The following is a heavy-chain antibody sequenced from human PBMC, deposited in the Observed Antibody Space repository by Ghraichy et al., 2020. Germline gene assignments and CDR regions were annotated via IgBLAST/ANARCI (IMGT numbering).Heavy chain of an antibody. CDR2: IYYSGST. D-gene: IGHD5-18*01. V-gene: IGHV4-59*01. CDR3: ARVFPGYSYGPTPFYGMDV. J-gene: IGHJ6*02. CDR1: GGSISSYY. Sequence: SETLSLTCTVSGGSISSYYWSWIRQPPGKGLEWIGYIYYSGSTNYNPSLKSRVTISVDTSKNQFSLKLSSVTAADTAVYYCARVFPGYSYGPTPFYGMDVWGQGTTVTVSS.